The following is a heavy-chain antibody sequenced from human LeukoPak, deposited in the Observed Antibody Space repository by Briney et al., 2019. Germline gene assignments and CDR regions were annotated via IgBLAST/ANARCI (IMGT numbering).Heavy chain of an antibody. CDR1: GFTFSDYY. J-gene: IGHJ3*02. Sequence: GGSLRLSCAASGFTFSDYYMSWIRQAPGKGLEWVSYISSSGSTIYYADSVKGRFTISRDNTKNSLYLQMNSLRAEDTAVYYCARDRYSSSWFGDDAFDIWGQGTMVTVSS. D-gene: IGHD6-13*01. CDR3: ARDRYSSSWFGDDAFDI. V-gene: IGHV3-11*04. CDR2: ISSSGSTI.